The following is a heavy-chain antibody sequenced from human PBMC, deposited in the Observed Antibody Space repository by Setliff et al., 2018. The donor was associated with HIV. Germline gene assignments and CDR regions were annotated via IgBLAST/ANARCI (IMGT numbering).Heavy chain of an antibody. Sequence: SETLSLTCTVSGGSISGYHWNWLRQTPGKRLEWIGYIYTSRGTNYNHSLRTRVIISVDTSNQFSLKLSSVTAADAAVYYCARSPSYRSSWEYYFDYWGQGILVTV. CDR2: IYTSRGT. CDR1: GGSISGYH. J-gene: IGHJ4*02. CDR3: ARSPSYRSSWEYYFDY. D-gene: IGHD6-13*01. V-gene: IGHV4-4*09.